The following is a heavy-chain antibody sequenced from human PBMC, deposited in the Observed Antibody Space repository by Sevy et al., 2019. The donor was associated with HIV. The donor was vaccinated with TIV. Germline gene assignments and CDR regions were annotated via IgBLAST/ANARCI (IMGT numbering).Heavy chain of an antibody. V-gene: IGHV4-59*12. Sequence: SETLSLTCTVSGGSISSYYWSWIRQPPGKGLEWIGYIYYSGSTNYNPSLKSRVTISVDTSKNQFSLKLSSVTAADTAVYYCARSLPGYYDSSGYYALLPYFDYWGQGTLVTVSS. J-gene: IGHJ4*02. CDR3: ARSLPGYYDSSGYYALLPYFDY. CDR1: GGSISSYY. CDR2: IYYSGST. D-gene: IGHD3-22*01.